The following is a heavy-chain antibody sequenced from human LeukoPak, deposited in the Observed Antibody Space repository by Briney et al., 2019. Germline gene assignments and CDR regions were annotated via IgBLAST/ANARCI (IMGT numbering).Heavy chain of an antibody. Sequence: SETLSLTCAVYGGSFSGYYWSWIRQPPGKGLEWIGEINHSGSTNYNPSLKSRVTISVDTSKNQFSLKLSSVTAADTAVYYCARRGYDILTGYYTDYYYYYYMDVWGKGTTVTISS. CDR3: ARRGYDILTGYYTDYYYYYYMDV. CDR1: GGSFSGYY. J-gene: IGHJ6*03. CDR2: INHSGST. D-gene: IGHD3-9*01. V-gene: IGHV4-34*01.